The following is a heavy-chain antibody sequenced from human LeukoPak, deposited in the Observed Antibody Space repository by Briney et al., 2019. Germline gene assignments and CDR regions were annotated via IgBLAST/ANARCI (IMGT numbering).Heavy chain of an antibody. J-gene: IGHJ4*02. V-gene: IGHV4-59*01. D-gene: IGHD3/OR15-3a*01. CDR2: IYYSGST. CDR1: GGSLSTYY. Sequence: PSETLSLTCTVSGGSLSTYYWSWIRQPPGKGLEWIGNIYYSGSTNYNPSLKSRVTILVDTSKNQFSLKLTSGTAADTAVYYCAMGNYYAFLDYWGQGTLVTVSS. CDR3: AMGNYYAFLDY.